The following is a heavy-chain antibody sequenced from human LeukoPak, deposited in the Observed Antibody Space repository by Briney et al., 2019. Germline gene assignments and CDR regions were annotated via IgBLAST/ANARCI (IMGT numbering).Heavy chain of an antibody. Sequence: PSETLSLTCTVSGYSISSGYYRGWIRQPPGKGLEWIGSIYHSGSTYYNPSLKSRVTISVDTSKNQFFLKLSSVTAADTAVYYCARGEAAVQYYFDYWGQGTLVTVSS. CDR2: IYHSGST. CDR1: GYSISSGYY. D-gene: IGHD6-13*01. CDR3: ARGEAAVQYYFDY. V-gene: IGHV4-38-2*02. J-gene: IGHJ4*02.